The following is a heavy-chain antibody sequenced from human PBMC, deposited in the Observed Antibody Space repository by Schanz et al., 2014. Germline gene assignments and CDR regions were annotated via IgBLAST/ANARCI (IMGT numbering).Heavy chain of an antibody. CDR2: INTKTGNP. D-gene: IGHD2-2*01. CDR1: GYSFSTYA. J-gene: IGHJ4*02. Sequence: QVHLVQSESELKNPGASVKVSCKTSGYSFSTYAMNWVRQAPGQGLEWMGWINTKTGNPTYAQGFTGRFVFSVDTSVSTTQLQITNRKADDTAVYYCARGYCAGTSCPIFDYWGQGTLVTVSS. CDR3: ARGYCAGTSCPIFDY. V-gene: IGHV7-4-1*02.